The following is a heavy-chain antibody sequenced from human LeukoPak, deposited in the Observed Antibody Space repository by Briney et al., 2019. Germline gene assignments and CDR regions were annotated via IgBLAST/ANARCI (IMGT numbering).Heavy chain of an antibody. CDR3: ARSVTYNWFDP. D-gene: IGHD2-21*02. CDR1: GFTFNAYY. V-gene: IGHV1-2*02. J-gene: IGHJ5*02. CDR2: INPKSGAT. Sequence: ASVKVSCKASGFTFNAYYIHWVRLAPGQGLQWMGWINPKSGATNYAQSFQGRVALTTDTSISTAFMELSNLRPDDTAIYFCARSVTYNWFDPWGQGTRVTVSS.